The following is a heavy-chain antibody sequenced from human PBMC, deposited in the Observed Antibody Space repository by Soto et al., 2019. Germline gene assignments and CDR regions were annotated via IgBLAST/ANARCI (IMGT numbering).Heavy chain of an antibody. CDR2: ISYDENNK. CDR3: AQGGQQLVRWPSVY. CDR1: GFTFSSYG. D-gene: IGHD6-13*01. J-gene: IGHJ1*01. Sequence: QVQLVESGGGVVQPGRSLRLSCAASGFTFSSYGMHWVRQAPGKGLEWVAVISYDENNKYYADSVKGRFTISRDNSKNALYLEMNHLRPEDNAVYYCAQGGQQLVRWPSVYWGQGTLVTVTP. V-gene: IGHV3-30*18.